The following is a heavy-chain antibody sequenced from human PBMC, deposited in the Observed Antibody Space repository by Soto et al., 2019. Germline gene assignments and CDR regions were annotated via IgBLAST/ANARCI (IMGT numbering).Heavy chain of an antibody. CDR3: AKDPRTVTPSFDY. J-gene: IGHJ4*02. D-gene: IGHD4-17*01. CDR2: IIGSGDNP. Sequence: VQGLESGGGLVQPGGALRLSCAAPGFTCSNDSMSWVRQAPGKGLEWVSTIIGSGDNPDYVDSVKGRFTISRDNSKNTRYLQMNSLSAEHTAVYYCAKDPRTVTPSFDYWSQRTLVTV. V-gene: IGHV3-23*01. CDR1: GFTCSNDS.